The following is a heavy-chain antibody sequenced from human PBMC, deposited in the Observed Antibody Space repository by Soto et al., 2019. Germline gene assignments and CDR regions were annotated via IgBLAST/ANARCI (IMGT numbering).Heavy chain of an antibody. CDR1: GDSIGSGGSVGSGGYY. D-gene: IGHD3-22*01. J-gene: IGHJ4*02. CDR3: ARRTYDISVYRPFGY. V-gene: IGHV4-31*03. CDR2: IYYIGTT. Sequence: QVLLQESGPGLVKPSQTLSLTCTVSGDSIGSGGSVGSGGYYWSWIRHHPGKGLEWIGYIYYIGTTSYNPSLPGRVTISVHTSKIQSSLKLSSVTAADTAVYYCARRTYDISVYRPFGYWGQGTLVTVSS.